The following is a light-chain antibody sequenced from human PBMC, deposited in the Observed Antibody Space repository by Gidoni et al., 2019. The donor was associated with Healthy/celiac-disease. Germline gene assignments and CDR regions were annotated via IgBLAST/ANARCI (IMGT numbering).Light chain of an antibody. Sequence: EIVLTHPPGTLSLSPGERAPLPCRASQSVSSSYLAWYQQKPGQAPRLLIYGASSRATGIPDRFSGSGSGTDFTLTISRLEPEDFAVYYCQQYGSSPRTFGQGTKVEIK. CDR2: GAS. CDR1: QSVSSSY. V-gene: IGKV3-20*01. J-gene: IGKJ1*01. CDR3: QQYGSSPRT.